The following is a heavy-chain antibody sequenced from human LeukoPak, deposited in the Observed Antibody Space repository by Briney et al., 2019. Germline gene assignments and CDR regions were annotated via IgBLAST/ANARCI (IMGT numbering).Heavy chain of an antibody. CDR3: AGLEGRYSTDWFYFFEY. V-gene: IGHV4-4*02. CDR2: MYLGGTT. Sequence: SGTLSLTCIVSGGSISSLNLWSWLRQPPGKGLEWIGEMYLGGTTNFNPSLKSRVTILIDKSKNQLSLQLTSVTAADTAVYYCAGLEGRYSTDWFYFFEYWGQGALVTVSS. D-gene: IGHD6-19*01. CDR1: GGSISSLNL. J-gene: IGHJ4*02.